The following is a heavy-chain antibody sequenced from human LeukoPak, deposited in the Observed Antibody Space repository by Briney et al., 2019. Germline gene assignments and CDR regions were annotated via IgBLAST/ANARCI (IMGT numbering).Heavy chain of an antibody. Sequence: SETLSLTCTVSGGSISSGDYYWSWIRQPPGKGLEWIGYIYYSGSTYYNPSLKSRVTISVDTSKNQFSLKLSSVTAADTAVYYCARGMAVEGYCSGGSCCYFDYWGQGTLVTVSS. J-gene: IGHJ4*02. CDR1: GGSISSGDYY. CDR2: IYYSGST. V-gene: IGHV4-30-4*01. D-gene: IGHD2-15*01. CDR3: ARGMAVEGYCSGGSCCYFDY.